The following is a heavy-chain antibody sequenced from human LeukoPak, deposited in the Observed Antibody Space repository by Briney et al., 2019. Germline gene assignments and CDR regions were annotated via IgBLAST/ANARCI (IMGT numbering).Heavy chain of an antibody. J-gene: IGHJ5*02. CDR2: IYYSGST. V-gene: IGHV4-59*01. Sequence: KSSETLSLTCTVSGGSISSYYWSWIRQPPGKGLEWIGYIYYSGSTNYNPSLKSRVTISVDTSKNQFSLKLSSVTAADTAVYYCARGLWSVYSNYQYNWFDPWGQGTLVTVSS. CDR3: ARGLWSVYSNYQYNWFDP. D-gene: IGHD4-11*01. CDR1: GGSISSYY.